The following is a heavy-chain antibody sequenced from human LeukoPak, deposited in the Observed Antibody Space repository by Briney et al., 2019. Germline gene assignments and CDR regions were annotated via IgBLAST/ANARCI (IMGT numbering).Heavy chain of an antibody. V-gene: IGHV3-21*01. J-gene: IGHJ6*02. Sequence: GGSLRLSCAASGFTFSSYSMNWVRQAPGKGLEWVSSISSSSSYIYYADSVKGRFTISRDNAKNSLYLQMNSLRAEDTAVYYCAREGNLRYFDWLDYDYYYGMDVWGQGTTVTASS. CDR2: ISSSSSYI. CDR3: AREGNLRYFDWLDYDYYYGMDV. D-gene: IGHD3-9*01. CDR1: GFTFSSYS.